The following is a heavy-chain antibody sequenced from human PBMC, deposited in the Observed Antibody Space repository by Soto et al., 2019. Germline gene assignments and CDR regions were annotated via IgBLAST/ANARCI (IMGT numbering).Heavy chain of an antibody. CDR2: ISSSSSTI. Sequence: PGGSLRLSCAASGFTFSSYSMNWVRQAPGKGLEWVSYISSSSSTIYYADSVKGRFTISRDNAKNSLYLQMNSLRDEDTAVYYCARDGSHDFWSGYYQRPYFDYWGQGTLVTVSS. CDR3: ARDGSHDFWSGYYQRPYFDY. CDR1: GFTFSSYS. J-gene: IGHJ4*02. D-gene: IGHD3-3*01. V-gene: IGHV3-48*02.